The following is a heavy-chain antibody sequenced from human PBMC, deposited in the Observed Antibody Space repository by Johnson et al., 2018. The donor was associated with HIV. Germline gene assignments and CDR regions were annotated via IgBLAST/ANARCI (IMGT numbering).Heavy chain of an antibody. CDR2: ISSNGICT. Sequence: VQLVESGGGLVQPGGSLRLSCAVSGFTFSNFAMHWVRQAPGKGLEYVSAISSNGICTYYANSVDGRFTISRDNDKNTLYLEMGSLRVEDMAVYYCARSRGPMRKDAFDIWGQGTKVTVSS. CDR3: ARSRGPMRKDAFDI. D-gene: IGHD3-10*01. J-gene: IGHJ3*02. V-gene: IGHV3-64*01. CDR1: GFTFSNFA.